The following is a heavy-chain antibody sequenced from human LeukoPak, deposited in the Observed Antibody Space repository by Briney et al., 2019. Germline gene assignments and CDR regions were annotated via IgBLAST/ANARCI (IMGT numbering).Heavy chain of an antibody. J-gene: IGHJ4*02. D-gene: IGHD2-2*01. Sequence: GASVKVSCKVSGYTLTELSMHWVRQAPGKGLEWMGGFDPEDGETIYAQKFQGRVTMTEDTSTDTAYMELSSLRSEDTAVYYCATASYCSSTSCYDYWGQGTLVTVSS. CDR3: ATASYCSSTSCYDY. CDR1: GYTLTELS. CDR2: FDPEDGET. V-gene: IGHV1-24*01.